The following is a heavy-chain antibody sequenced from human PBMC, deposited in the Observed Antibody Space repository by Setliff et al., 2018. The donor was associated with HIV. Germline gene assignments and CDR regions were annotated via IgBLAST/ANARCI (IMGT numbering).Heavy chain of an antibody. V-gene: IGHV4-39*01. CDR3: ARHFGYGPGSYPYYYYMDV. D-gene: IGHD3-10*01. Sequence: KLSETLSLTCTVSGGSISSSSYYWGWIRQPPGKGLEWIGTIYYSGSTYYNPSLKSRVTISVDTSKNQFSLKLSSVTAADTAVYYCARHFGYGPGSYPYYYYMDVWGKGTTVTVSS. J-gene: IGHJ6*03. CDR2: IYYSGST. CDR1: GGSISSSSYY.